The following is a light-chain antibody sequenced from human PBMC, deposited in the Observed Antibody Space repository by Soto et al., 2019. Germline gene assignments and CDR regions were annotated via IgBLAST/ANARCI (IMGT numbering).Light chain of an antibody. J-gene: IGLJ1*01. CDR2: NSY. CDR1: SSNIGSKT. CDR3: AAWDASLNGYV. Sequence: QSVLTQPPSASGTPGQRVTISCSGSSSNIGSKTVNWYQQLPGTVPKLLIYNSYQRPSGVPDRFSGSKSGTSASLAISGLQSEDEADSYCAAWDASLNGYVFGAGTKLTVL. V-gene: IGLV1-44*01.